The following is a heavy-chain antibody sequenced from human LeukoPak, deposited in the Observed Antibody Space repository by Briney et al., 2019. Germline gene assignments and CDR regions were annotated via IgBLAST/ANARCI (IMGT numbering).Heavy chain of an antibody. Sequence: GGSLRLSCAASGFTFSTSWMTWVRQAPGKGLEWVANINGDGSLNGHVASVKGRFTISRDNAKNSVYLQMISLRDEDTAVYYCTIDLIYGALDYWGQGTLVTVSS. V-gene: IGHV3-7*01. CDR2: INGDGSLN. J-gene: IGHJ4*02. D-gene: IGHD4/OR15-4a*01. CDR3: TIDLIYGALDY. CDR1: GFTFSTSW.